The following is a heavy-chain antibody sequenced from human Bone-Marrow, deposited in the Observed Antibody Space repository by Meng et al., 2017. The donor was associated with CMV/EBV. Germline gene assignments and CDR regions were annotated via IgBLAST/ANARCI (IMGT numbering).Heavy chain of an antibody. D-gene: IGHD5-12*01. J-gene: IGHJ4*02. CDR3: AREQGYHVY. Sequence: RTCTVSGACISSISHCWGSLRQAPGRGVGWIATISHSGYTYSSPSLKSRVTLSVDTSNNQFSLRLTSVTAADTAVFCCAREQGYHVYWGRGILVTVSS. V-gene: IGHV4-39*07. CDR1: GACISSISHC. CDR2: ISHSGYT.